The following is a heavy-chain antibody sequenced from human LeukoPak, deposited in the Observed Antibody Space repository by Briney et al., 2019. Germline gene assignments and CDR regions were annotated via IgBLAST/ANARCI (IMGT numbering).Heavy chain of an antibody. CDR2: IVSDATIT. J-gene: IGHJ5*02. CDR3: AREALRFPLFDP. D-gene: IGHD3-3*01. Sequence: GGSLRLSCAASGFTFSSYWMHWVRHAPGKGLVWVSHIVSDATITSYADSVKGRFTISRDNAKNTLYLQMNSLRAEDTAVYYCAREALRFPLFDPWGQGTLVTVSS. V-gene: IGHV3-74*01. CDR1: GFTFSSYW.